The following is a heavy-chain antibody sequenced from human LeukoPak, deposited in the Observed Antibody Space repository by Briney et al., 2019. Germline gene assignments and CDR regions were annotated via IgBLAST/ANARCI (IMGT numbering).Heavy chain of an antibody. CDR2: IYYSGST. Sequence: SETLSLTCTVSGGSISSSSYYWGWIRQPPGKGLEWIGSIYYSGSTYYNPSLKSRVTISVDTSKNQFSLKLSSVTAADTAVYYCAHSSGWYGDYYYYYMDVWGKGTTVTVSS. CDR3: AHSSGWYGDYYYYYMDV. CDR1: GGSISSSSYY. J-gene: IGHJ6*03. V-gene: IGHV4-39*07. D-gene: IGHD6-19*01.